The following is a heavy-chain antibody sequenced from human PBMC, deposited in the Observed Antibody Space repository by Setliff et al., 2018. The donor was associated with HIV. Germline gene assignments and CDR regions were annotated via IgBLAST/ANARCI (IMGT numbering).Heavy chain of an antibody. CDR3: ARGLSFYDPGGFDY. CDR1: GGSISSYY. D-gene: IGHD3-22*01. J-gene: IGHJ4*02. V-gene: IGHV4-4*09. Sequence: SETLSLTCTVSGGSISSYYWSWIRQPPGKGLEWIGYIYTSGNTNYNPSLKSRVTISVDTSKNQFSLKLSSVTASDTAVYYCARGLSFYDPGGFDYWGQGTLVTVSS. CDR2: IYTSGNT.